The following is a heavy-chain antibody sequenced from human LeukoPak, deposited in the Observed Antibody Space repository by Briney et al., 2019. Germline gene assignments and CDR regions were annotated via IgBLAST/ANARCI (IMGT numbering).Heavy chain of an antibody. V-gene: IGHV3-23*01. J-gene: IGHJ4*02. CDR1: GFTFSSYG. CDR3: ARGGYYGSGTYYSPTSPH. Sequence: GGSLRLSCATSGFTFSSYGMTWVRQAPGKGLEWVSSISGSGDNTYYADSVKGRFTFSRDNSKDTLYLQMNSLRAEDTAVYYRARGGYYGSGTYYSPTSPHWGQGTLVTVSS. D-gene: IGHD3-10*01. CDR2: ISGSGDNT.